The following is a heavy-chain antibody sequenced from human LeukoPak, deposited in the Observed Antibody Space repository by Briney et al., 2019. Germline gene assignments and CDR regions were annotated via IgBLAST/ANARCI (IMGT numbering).Heavy chain of an antibody. CDR1: GFTFSSYS. Sequence: GGSLRLSCAASGFTFSSYSMNWVRQAPGKGLEWVSYISSSSSTIYYADSVKGRFTISRDNAKNSLYLQMNSLRAEDTAVYYCARDRVHMVRSHYYYYMDVWGKGTTVTVSS. V-gene: IGHV3-48*01. J-gene: IGHJ6*03. CDR3: ARDRVHMVRSHYYYYMDV. D-gene: IGHD3-10*01. CDR2: ISSSSSTI.